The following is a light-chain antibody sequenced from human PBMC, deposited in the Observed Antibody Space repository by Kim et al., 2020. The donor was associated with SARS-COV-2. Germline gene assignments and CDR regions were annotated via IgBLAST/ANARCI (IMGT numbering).Light chain of an antibody. CDR1: SLRSYY. CDR3: NSRDSSGNHVV. Sequence: SSELTQDPAVSVALGQTVRITCQGDSLRSYYASWYQQKPGQAPVLVIYGKNNRPSGIPDRVSGSCSGNTDSLTITGAQAEDEADYYCNSRDSSGNHVVLG. CDR2: GKN. J-gene: IGLJ2*01. V-gene: IGLV3-19*01.